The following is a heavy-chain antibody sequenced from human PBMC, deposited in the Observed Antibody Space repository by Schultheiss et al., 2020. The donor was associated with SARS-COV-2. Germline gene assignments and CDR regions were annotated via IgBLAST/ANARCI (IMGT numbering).Heavy chain of an antibody. CDR3: ARDNRRRYFDL. V-gene: IGHV4-59*12. J-gene: IGHJ2*01. Sequence: SETLSLTCTVSGGSISSYYWSWIRQPPGKGLEWIGYIYYSGSTNYNPSLKSRVTISVDKSKNQFSLKLSSVTAADTAVYYCARDNRRRYFDLWGRGTLVTVSS. CDR2: IYYSGST. D-gene: IGHD1-14*01. CDR1: GGSISSYY.